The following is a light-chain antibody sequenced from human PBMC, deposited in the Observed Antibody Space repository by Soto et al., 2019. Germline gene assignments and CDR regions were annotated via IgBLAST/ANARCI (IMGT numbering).Light chain of an antibody. CDR1: SSDVGGYNY. CDR2: DVS. CDR3: ISYTGSSTLVV. Sequence: QSALTQPASVSGSPGQSITISCTGTSSDVGGYNYVSWYQQHPGKAPKLMIYDVSNRPSGVSNRFSGSKSGNTASLTVSGLQAEDEADYYCISYTGSSTLVVFGGGTTLTVL. V-gene: IGLV2-14*01. J-gene: IGLJ2*01.